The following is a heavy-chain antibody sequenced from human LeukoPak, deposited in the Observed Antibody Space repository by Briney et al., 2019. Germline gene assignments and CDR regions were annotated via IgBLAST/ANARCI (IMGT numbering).Heavy chain of an antibody. CDR1: GSVSSHH. CDR2: VYYSGST. D-gene: IGHD4-23*01. V-gene: IGHV4-59*02. Sequence: SETLSLTCTGGSVSSHHWNWIRQPPGKGLEWIGYVYYSGSTNYNPSLQSRVTISIDTSKNQVSLNLTSVTAADTAVYYCASKPVVPGSQGHYFDPWGQGTLVTVSS. J-gene: IGHJ5*02. CDR3: ASKPVVPGSQGHYFDP.